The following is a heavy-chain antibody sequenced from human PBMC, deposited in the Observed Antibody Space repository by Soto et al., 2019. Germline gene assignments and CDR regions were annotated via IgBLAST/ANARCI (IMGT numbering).Heavy chain of an antibody. J-gene: IGHJ4*02. Sequence: PSETLSLTCTVSGGSISSSHYYWGWIRQPPGKGLEWIGSIYYTGATYYNPSLKSRVTMSLDTSKNQFSLNLNSVTAVDTAVFYCARSAYGAYLYYFDYWGQGALVTVSS. CDR1: GGSISSSHYY. V-gene: IGHV4-39*01. D-gene: IGHD4-17*01. CDR2: IYYTGAT. CDR3: ARSAYGAYLYYFDY.